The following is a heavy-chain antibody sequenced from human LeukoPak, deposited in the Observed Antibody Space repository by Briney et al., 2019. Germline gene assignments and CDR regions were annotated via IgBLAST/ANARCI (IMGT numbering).Heavy chain of an antibody. Sequence: ASVKVSCKASGYTFTSYYMHWVRQAPGQGLEWMGIINPSGGSTSYAQKFQGRVTMTRDTSTSTVYMELSSLRSEDTAVYYCARDLRVCSSTSCYSNWFDPWGQGTLVTVSP. CDR1: GYTFTSYY. D-gene: IGHD2-2*01. CDR2: INPSGGST. V-gene: IGHV1-46*01. J-gene: IGHJ5*02. CDR3: ARDLRVCSSTSCYSNWFDP.